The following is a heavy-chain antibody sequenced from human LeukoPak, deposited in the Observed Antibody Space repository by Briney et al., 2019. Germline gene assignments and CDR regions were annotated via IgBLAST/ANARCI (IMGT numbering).Heavy chain of an antibody. CDR3: ASYKRAYDI. D-gene: IGHD1-14*01. CDR2: FLSDGRI. J-gene: IGHJ3*02. Sequence: GGSLRLSCAASGLTVSSTSMTWVRQAPGKGLEWVSDFLSDGRIYYADSVKGRFTISEDNSQNTVNLQMDNLRAEDAAIYYCASYKRAYDIWGQGTVVTVAS. CDR1: GLTVSSTS. V-gene: IGHV3-53*01.